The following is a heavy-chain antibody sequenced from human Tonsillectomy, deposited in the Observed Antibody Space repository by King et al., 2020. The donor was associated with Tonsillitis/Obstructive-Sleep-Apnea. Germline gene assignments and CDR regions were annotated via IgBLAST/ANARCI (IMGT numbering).Heavy chain of an antibody. CDR1: GFTFSSYS. V-gene: IGHV3-21*01. D-gene: IGHD2-15*01. J-gene: IGHJ4*02. CDR2: ISSSSSYI. CDR3: ARDSRVVAATRNDY. Sequence: VQLVESGGGLVKPGGSLRLSCAASGFTFSSYSMNWVRQAPGKGLEWVSSISSSSSYIYYADSVKGRFTISRDNATNSLYLQMNSLRAEDTAVYYCARDSRVVAATRNDYWGQGTLVTVSS.